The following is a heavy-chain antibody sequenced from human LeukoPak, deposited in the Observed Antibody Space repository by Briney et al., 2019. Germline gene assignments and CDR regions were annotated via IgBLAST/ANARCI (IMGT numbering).Heavy chain of an antibody. J-gene: IGHJ3*02. CDR1: VGSISFFY. V-gene: IGHV4-59*08. Sequence: PSETLSLACTVSVGSISFFYWGWIRQPPGQGLEWIGYIYYSGSTNYNPSLKSRVTISVDTSKNQFSLKLSSVTAADTAVYYCARLYYYDSSGFLDAFDIWGQGTMVTVSS. CDR2: IYYSGST. CDR3: ARLYYYDSSGFLDAFDI. D-gene: IGHD3-22*01.